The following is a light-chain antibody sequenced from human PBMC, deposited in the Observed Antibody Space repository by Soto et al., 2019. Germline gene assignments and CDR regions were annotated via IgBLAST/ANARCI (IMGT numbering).Light chain of an antibody. CDR2: DAS. CDR3: QQYNNWPRT. CDR1: QSISSSS. V-gene: IGKV3D-7*01. Sequence: IVLTQSPATLSLSPGERATLSCRTSQSISSSSLSWYQQKPGQAPRLLIYDASNRATGIPARFSGSGSGTDFTLTINSLQSEDFAVYYCQQYNNWPRTFGQGTKVDIK. J-gene: IGKJ1*01.